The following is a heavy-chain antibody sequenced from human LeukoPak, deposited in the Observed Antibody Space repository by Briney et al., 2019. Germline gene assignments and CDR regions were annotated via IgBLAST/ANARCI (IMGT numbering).Heavy chain of an antibody. V-gene: IGHV3-21*01. D-gene: IGHD1-14*01. CDR2: ISTSSTYI. CDR1: GFTFSTYS. J-gene: IGHJ6*02. Sequence: GWSLRLSCAASGFTFSTYSMNWVRQAPGEGVEWVSSISTSSTYIYYADSVKGRFTISRDNAKNSLYLQMNSLRAEDTAVYYCARHEPVITLSSYYYGMDVWGPGTTVTVSS. CDR3: ARHEPVITLSSYYYGMDV.